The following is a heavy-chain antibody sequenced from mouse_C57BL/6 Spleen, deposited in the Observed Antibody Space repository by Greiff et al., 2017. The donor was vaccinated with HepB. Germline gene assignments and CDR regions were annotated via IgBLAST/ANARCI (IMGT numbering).Heavy chain of an antibody. CDR2: ISDGGSYT. Sequence: VQGVESGGGLVKPGGSLKLSCAASGFTFSSYAMSWVRQTPEKRLEWVATISDGGSYTYYPDNVKGRFTISRDNAKNNLYLQMSHLKSEDTAMYYCARSITTVVPPFAYWGQGTLVTVSA. V-gene: IGHV5-4*01. CDR1: GFTFSSYA. D-gene: IGHD1-1*01. CDR3: ARSITTVVPPFAY. J-gene: IGHJ3*01.